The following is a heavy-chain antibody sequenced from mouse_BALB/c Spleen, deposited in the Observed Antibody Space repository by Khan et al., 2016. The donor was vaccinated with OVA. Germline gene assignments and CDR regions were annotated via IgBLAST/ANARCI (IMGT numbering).Heavy chain of an antibody. CDR1: GFSLTSYG. Sequence: QVQLKQSGPGLVAPSQSLSITCTVSGFSLTSYGVHWVRQPPGKGLEWLGVIWAGGSTNYNSALLSRLSFSKDNSTSHVFLQMNSPQTDDPAMYYCGRKTTVEGYWYVDDWGEGTTVTVSS. V-gene: IGHV2-9*02. J-gene: IGHJ1*01. D-gene: IGHD1-1*01. CDR3: GRKTTVEGYWYVDD. CDR2: IWAGGST.